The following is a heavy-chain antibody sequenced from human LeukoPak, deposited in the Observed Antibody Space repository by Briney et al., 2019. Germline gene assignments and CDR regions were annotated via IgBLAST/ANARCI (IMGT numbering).Heavy chain of an antibody. CDR1: GYSFTSYW. Sequence: GESLKISCKGSGYSFTSYWIGWVRQMPGKGLEWMGIIYPGDSDTRYSPSFQGQVTISADKSISTAYLQWSSLKALDTAMYYCARQVSGVGVMATIAHAFDIWGQGTMVTVSS. V-gene: IGHV5-51*01. CDR3: ARQVSGVGVMATIAHAFDI. D-gene: IGHD5-24*01. CDR2: IYPGDSDT. J-gene: IGHJ3*02.